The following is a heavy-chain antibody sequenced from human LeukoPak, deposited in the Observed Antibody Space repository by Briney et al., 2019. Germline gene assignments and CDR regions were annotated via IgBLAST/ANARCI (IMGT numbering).Heavy chain of an antibody. D-gene: IGHD3-10*01. J-gene: IGHJ4*02. CDR3: ACGKAGLLWFGELDY. CDR2: ISWNSDSI. V-gene: IGHV3-9*01. CDR1: GFSFDDYA. Sequence: GRSLRLSCAASGFSFDDYAVHWARQAPGKGLEWVSGISWNSDSIGYADSVKGRFTISRDNAKNSLYLQMNSLRAEDTAVYYCACGKAGLLWFGELDYWGQGTLVTVSS.